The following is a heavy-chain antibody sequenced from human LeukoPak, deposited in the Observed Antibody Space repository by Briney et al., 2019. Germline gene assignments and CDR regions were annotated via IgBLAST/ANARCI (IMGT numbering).Heavy chain of an antibody. V-gene: IGHV4-59*01. CDR3: AREYSSGLNWFDP. J-gene: IGHJ5*02. D-gene: IGHD6-19*01. CDR1: GGSINNYY. Sequence: SETLSLTCTLSGGSINNYYWSWIRQPPGKGLEWIGYIYYNGNTNYNPSLKSRVTISVDTSKNQFSLRLSSVTAADTAVYFCAREYSSGLNWFDPWGQGTLVTVSS. CDR2: IYYNGNT.